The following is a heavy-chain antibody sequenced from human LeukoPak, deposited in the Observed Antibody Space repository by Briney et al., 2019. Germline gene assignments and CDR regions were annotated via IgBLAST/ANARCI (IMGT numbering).Heavy chain of an antibody. CDR2: INHSGST. Sequence: SETLSLTCAVYGGSFSGYYWSWIRQPPGKWLEWIGEINHSGSTNYNPSLKSRVTISVDTSKNQFSLKLSSVTAADTAVYYCARVGGSGSKYYYYYYMDVWGKGTTVTISS. CDR1: GGSFSGYY. J-gene: IGHJ6*03. CDR3: ARVGGSGSKYYYYYYMDV. D-gene: IGHD3-10*01. V-gene: IGHV4-34*01.